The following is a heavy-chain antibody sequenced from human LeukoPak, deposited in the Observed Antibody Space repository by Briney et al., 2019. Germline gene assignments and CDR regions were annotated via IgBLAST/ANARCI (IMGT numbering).Heavy chain of an antibody. D-gene: IGHD3-22*01. CDR2: IYYSGST. CDR1: GGSISSGGYY. J-gene: IGHJ4*02. Sequence: TLSLTCTVSGGSISSGGYYWSWIRQHPGKGLEWIGYIYYSGSTYYNPSLKSRVTISVDTSKNQFSLKLSSVTAADTAVYYCAREIGASYYYDSSGYYLDYWGQGTLVTVSS. CDR3: AREIGASYYYDSSGYYLDY. V-gene: IGHV4-31*03.